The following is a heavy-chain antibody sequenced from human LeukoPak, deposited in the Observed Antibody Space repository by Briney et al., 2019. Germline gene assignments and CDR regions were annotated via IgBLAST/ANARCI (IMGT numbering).Heavy chain of an antibody. CDR3: ARARVYTATPGGFDY. D-gene: IGHD5-24*01. J-gene: IGHJ4*02. Sequence: ASVKVSCKASGGTFSSYAISWVRQAPGQGLEWMGRIIPILGIANYAQKFQGRVTITADKSTSTAYMELSSLRSEDTAVYYCARARVYTATPGGFDYWGQGTLVTVSS. CDR1: GGTFSSYA. CDR2: IIPILGIA. V-gene: IGHV1-69*04.